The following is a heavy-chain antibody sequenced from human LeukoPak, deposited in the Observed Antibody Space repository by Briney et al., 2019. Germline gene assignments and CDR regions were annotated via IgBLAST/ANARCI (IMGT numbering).Heavy chain of an antibody. CDR3: ARDTNYGSGSSYNDA. CDR1: RGSISSYY. CDR2: IYSSGRT. J-gene: IGHJ4*02. V-gene: IGHV4-4*07. D-gene: IGHD3-10*01. Sequence: SETLSRTCTVSRGSISSYYGSWIRQPAGKGLEWIGRIYSSGRTNYNPSLKSRVTMSVDTSKNQFSLKLSSVTAADTAVYYCARDTNYGSGSSYNDAWGQGTLVTVSS.